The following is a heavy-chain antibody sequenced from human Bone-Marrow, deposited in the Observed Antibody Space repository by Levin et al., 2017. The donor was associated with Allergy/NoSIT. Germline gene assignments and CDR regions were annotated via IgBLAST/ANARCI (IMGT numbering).Heavy chain of an antibody. CDR3: ARQATTVVTGFDS. CDR2: IYHSGTT. CDR1: GGSIRSSSYF. D-gene: IGHD4-23*01. Sequence: SQTLSLTCTVSGGSIRSSSYFWGWIRQTPGKGLEWIGNIYHSGTTYYNPSLKSRLTMSVDTSKNQFSLKLRSVTAADTAVYYCARQATTVVTGFDSWGQGTLVTVSS. J-gene: IGHJ4*02. V-gene: IGHV4-39*01.